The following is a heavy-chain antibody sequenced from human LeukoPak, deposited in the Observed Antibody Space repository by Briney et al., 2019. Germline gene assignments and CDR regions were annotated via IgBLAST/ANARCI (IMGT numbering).Heavy chain of an antibody. Sequence: SETLSLTCTVSGGFISSYYWNWIRQPPGKGLEWIGYIFYSGSTNYNPSLKSRVTISVDASKNQFSLKLSSVTAADTTVYYCARGGLERGYYYYYGMDVWGLGTTVTVSS. V-gene: IGHV4-59*01. CDR3: ARGGLERGYYYYYGMDV. D-gene: IGHD6-19*01. CDR1: GGFISSYY. CDR2: IFYSGST. J-gene: IGHJ6*02.